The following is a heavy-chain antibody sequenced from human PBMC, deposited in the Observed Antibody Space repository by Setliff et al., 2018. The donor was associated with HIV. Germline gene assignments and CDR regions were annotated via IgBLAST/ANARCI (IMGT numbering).Heavy chain of an antibody. D-gene: IGHD3-22*01. Sequence: PGGSLRLSCAASGFTFSTYSMSWVRQAPGKGLEWVSSISSTSIYIYYADSVKGRFTISRGNAKNSVYLQMNSLRAEDTAFYYCARVRDSTGYTASDVWGQGTTVTVSS. CDR3: ARVRDSTGYTASDV. CDR2: ISSTSIYI. CDR1: GFTFSTYS. J-gene: IGHJ6*02. V-gene: IGHV3-21*04.